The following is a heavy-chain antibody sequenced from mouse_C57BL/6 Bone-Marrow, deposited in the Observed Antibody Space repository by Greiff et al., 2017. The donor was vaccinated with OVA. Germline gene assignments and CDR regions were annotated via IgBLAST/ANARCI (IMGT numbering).Heavy chain of an antibody. D-gene: IGHD4-1*01. CDR3: AVLTGTFYYAMDY. V-gene: IGHV2-2*01. CDR2: IWSGGST. J-gene: IGHJ4*01. CDR1: GFSLTSYG. Sequence: VQLVESGPGLVQPSQSLSITCTVSGFSLTSYGVHWVRQSPGKGLEWLGVIWSGGSTDYNAAFISRLSISKDNSKSQVFFKMNSLQADDTAIYYCAVLTGTFYYAMDYWGQGTSVTVSS.